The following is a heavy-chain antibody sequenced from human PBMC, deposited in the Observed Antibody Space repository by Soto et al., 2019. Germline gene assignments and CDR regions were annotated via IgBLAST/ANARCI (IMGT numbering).Heavy chain of an antibody. D-gene: IGHD3-10*01. Sequence: EVQLLESGGGLVQPGGSLRLSCAASGFTSSSYDMTWVRQAPGKGLEWVSTIRGSYGSTYYAGSVKGRFSVSRDNSKNKLYLQMNSVRAEDTAAYYRALGPWELQFYFEYWGQGALVTVSS. V-gene: IGHV3-23*01. J-gene: IGHJ4*02. CDR2: IRGSYGST. CDR3: ALGPWELQFYFEY. CDR1: GFTSSSYD.